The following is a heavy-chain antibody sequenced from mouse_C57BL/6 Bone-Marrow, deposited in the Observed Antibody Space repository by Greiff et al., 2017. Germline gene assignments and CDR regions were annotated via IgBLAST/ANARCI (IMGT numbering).Heavy chain of an antibody. CDR3: ARGHEWFAY. CDR1: GYTFTDYY. Sequence: VQLQQSGPVLVKPGASVKMSCKASGYTFTDYYMNWVKQSHGKSLEWIGVINPYNGGTSYNQKFKGKATLTADKSSSTAYMELNSLTSEDSAVSSCARGHEWFAYWGQGTLVTVSA. J-gene: IGHJ3*01. V-gene: IGHV1-19*01. CDR2: INPYNGGT.